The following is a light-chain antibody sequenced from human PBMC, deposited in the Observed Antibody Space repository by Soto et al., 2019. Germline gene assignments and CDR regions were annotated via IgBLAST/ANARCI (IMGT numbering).Light chain of an antibody. CDR2: DAS. CDR3: QQRTNWPLT. J-gene: IGKJ4*01. V-gene: IGKV3-11*01. CDR1: QSVSRY. Sequence: IGLTQSPATLSLSPGERATLSCRASQSVSRYLAWYQQSPGQAPRLLIYDASNRATGVPARFSGTGSGTDFTLTISSLEPEDFAVYYCQQRTNWPLTFGGGTKVDIK.